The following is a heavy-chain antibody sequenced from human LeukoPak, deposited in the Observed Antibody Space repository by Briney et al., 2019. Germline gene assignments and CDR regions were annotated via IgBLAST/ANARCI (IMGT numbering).Heavy chain of an antibody. CDR2: ISGSGGST. J-gene: IGHJ4*02. D-gene: IGHD2-2*01. V-gene: IGHV3-23*01. CDR1: GFTFSSYP. Sequence: GGSLRLSCAASGFTFSSYPMTWVRQAPGKGLEWVSAISGSGGSTYYADSVKGRFTISRDNSKNTLYLQMNSLRAEDTAVYYCAKGGYCSSTSCLAIYWGQETLVTVSS. CDR3: AKGGYCSSTSCLAIY.